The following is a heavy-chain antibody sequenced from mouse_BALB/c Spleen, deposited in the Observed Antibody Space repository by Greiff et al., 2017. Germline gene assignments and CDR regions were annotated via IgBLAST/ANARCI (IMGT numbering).Heavy chain of an antibody. CDR3: VRRGWLGYFDV. V-gene: IGHV10-1*02. J-gene: IGHJ1*01. CDR1: GFTFNTYA. CDR2: IRSKSNNYAT. Sequence: EADGGLVQTKGSLKLSCAASGFTFNTYAMNWVRQAPGKGLEWVARIRSKSNNYATYYADSVKDRFTISRDDSQSMLYLQMNNLKTEDTAMYYCVRRGWLGYFDVWGAGTTVTVSS. D-gene: IGHD2-3*01.